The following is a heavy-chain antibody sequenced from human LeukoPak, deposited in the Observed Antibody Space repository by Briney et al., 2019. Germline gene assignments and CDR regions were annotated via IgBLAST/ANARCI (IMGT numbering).Heavy chain of an antibody. CDR2: IYYSGST. CDR3: ARHEDTAMVYYYFDY. Sequence: SETLSLTCTVSGGSISSSSYYWGWIRQPPGKGLEWIGSIYYSGSTYYNPSLKSRVTISVDTSKNQFSRKLSYVTAADTAVYYCARHEDTAMVYYYFDYWGQGTLVTVSS. D-gene: IGHD5-18*01. CDR1: GGSISSSSYY. J-gene: IGHJ4*02. V-gene: IGHV4-39*01.